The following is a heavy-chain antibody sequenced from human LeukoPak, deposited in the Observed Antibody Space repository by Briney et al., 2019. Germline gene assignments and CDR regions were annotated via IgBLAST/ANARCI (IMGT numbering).Heavy chain of an antibody. CDR2: IYYSGST. V-gene: IGHV4-39*01. CDR3: ARHFSYYYDSSGPQSPIDY. J-gene: IGHJ4*02. CDR1: GGSISSSSYY. Sequence: SETLSLTCTVSGGSISSSSYYWGWIRQPPGKGLEWIGSIYYSGSTYYNPSLKSRVTISVDTSKNQFSLKLSSVTAADTAVYYCARHFSYYYDSSGPQSPIDYWGQGTLVTVSS. D-gene: IGHD3-22*01.